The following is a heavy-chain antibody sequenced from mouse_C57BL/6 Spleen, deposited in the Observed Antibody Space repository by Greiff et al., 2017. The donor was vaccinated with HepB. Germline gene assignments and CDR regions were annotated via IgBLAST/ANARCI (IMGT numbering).Heavy chain of an antibody. CDR2: ISDGGSYT. CDR3: ARANWDPYYAMDY. CDR1: GFTFSSYA. Sequence: DVMLVESGGGLVKPGGSLKLSCAASGFTFSSYAMSWVRQTPEKRLEWVATISDGGSYTYYPDNVKGRFTISRDNAKNNLYLQMSHLKSEDTAMYYCARANWDPYYAMDYWGQGTSVTVSS. V-gene: IGHV5-4*03. D-gene: IGHD4-1*01. J-gene: IGHJ4*01.